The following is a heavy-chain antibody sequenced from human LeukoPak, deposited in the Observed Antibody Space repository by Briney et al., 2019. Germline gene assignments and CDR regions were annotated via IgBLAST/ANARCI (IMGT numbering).Heavy chain of an antibody. CDR2: INPNSGGT. J-gene: IGHJ3*02. D-gene: IGHD3-10*01. Sequence: GASVRVSCKASGYSFTGYYMHWVRQAPGQGLEWMGGINPNSGGTKYAQKFQGWVTMTRDTYISTAYMELSRLRSHDTAVYYCARPRRFGELYEGFDIWGQGTMVTVSS. CDR3: ARPRRFGELYEGFDI. CDR1: GYSFTGYY. V-gene: IGHV1-2*04.